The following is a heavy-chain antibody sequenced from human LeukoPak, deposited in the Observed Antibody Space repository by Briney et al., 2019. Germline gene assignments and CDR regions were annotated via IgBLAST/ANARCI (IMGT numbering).Heavy chain of an antibody. CDR1: GFTINMYW. V-gene: IGHV3-7*01. J-gene: IGHJ4*02. D-gene: IGHD4-23*01. CDR3: AREAGYGGNSDY. Sequence: GGSLRLSCAVSGFTINMYWFTWVRQAQGPGLEPVGYINNDGSEKYYVDSVNGRFTVSRDNAKNSLYLQMNSLRAEYTAVDYCAREAGYGGNSDYWGQGTLVTVSS. CDR2: INNDGSEK.